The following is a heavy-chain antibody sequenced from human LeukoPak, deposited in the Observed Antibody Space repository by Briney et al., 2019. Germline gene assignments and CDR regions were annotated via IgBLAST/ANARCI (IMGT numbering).Heavy chain of an antibody. Sequence: ASVKVSCKASGYTFTSYGISWVRQAPGQGLEWMGWISAYNGNTNYAQKLQGRVTMTTDTSTSTAYMELRSLRSDDTAVYYCARVKPTVIRPYFDYWGQGTLVTVSS. D-gene: IGHD4-4*01. CDR3: ARVKPTVIRPYFDY. CDR1: GYTFTSYG. CDR2: ISAYNGNT. V-gene: IGHV1-18*01. J-gene: IGHJ4*02.